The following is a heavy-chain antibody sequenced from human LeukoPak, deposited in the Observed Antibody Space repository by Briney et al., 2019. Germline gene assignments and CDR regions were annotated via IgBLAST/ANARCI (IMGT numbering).Heavy chain of an antibody. CDR2: IIPIFGTA. CDR1: GGTFSSYA. Sequence: SVKVSCKASGGTFSSYAISWVRQAPGQGLEWMGGIIPIFGTANYAQKFQGRVTMTTDTSTSTAYMELRSLRSDDTAVYYCARDRRVRGAIITSRGHYGMDVWGQGTTVTVSS. V-gene: IGHV1-69*05. CDR3: ARDRRVRGAIITSRGHYGMDV. J-gene: IGHJ6*02. D-gene: IGHD3-10*01.